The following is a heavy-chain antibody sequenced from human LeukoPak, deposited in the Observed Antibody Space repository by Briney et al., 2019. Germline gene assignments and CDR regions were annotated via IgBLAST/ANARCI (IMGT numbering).Heavy chain of an antibody. J-gene: IGHJ4*02. CDR2: ITGSGAET. CDR3: AKGPHIRTMWLFDS. Sequence: AGGSLRLSCAASGLTFSSYAMSWVRQAPGKGLEWVSSITGSGAETNSADAVKGRFTISSDDSNNTLYPQMNTLRAEDTAVYYCAKGPHIRTMWLFDSWGQGSLVTVSS. D-gene: IGHD1-14*01. CDR1: GLTFSSYA. V-gene: IGHV3-23*01.